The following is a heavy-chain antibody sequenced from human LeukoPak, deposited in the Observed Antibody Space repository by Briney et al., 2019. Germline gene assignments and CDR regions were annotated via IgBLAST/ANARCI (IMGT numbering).Heavy chain of an antibody. CDR3: ARVLDDYGYYGAFDI. CDR2: IIPIFDNE. Sequence: SVKLSCKASGGTFSSYAMSWVRQAPGKGLEWMAGIIPIFDNEYYAQTFQGRVTITADKSTSTAYMELSSLRAEDTAVYYCARVLDDYGYYGAFDIWGQGTMVTVSS. J-gene: IGHJ3*02. V-gene: IGHV1-69*06. D-gene: IGHD4-17*01. CDR1: GGTFSSYA.